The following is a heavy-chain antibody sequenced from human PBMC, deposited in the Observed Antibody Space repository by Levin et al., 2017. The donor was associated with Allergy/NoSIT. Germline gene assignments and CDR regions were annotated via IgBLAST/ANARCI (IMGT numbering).Heavy chain of an antibody. CDR1: GFTFGVYA. CDR2: ITSKVYGGTT. Sequence: GGSLRLSCAASGFTFGVYAVSRFRQAPGKGLEWVGFITSKVYGGTTEYAASVKGRFTISRDDSKSIAYLQMNSLKSEDTALYYCSRLAPNGKGLPFDYWGQGTLVTVSS. J-gene: IGHJ4*02. CDR3: SRLAPNGKGLPFDY. D-gene: IGHD6-13*01. V-gene: IGHV3-49*03.